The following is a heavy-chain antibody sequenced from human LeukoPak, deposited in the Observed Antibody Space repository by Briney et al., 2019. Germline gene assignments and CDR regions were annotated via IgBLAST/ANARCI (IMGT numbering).Heavy chain of an antibody. V-gene: IGHV1-2*02. CDR3: ARVRSSGTYFDACDI. J-gene: IGHJ3*02. D-gene: IGHD1-26*01. CDR1: GYILTDYY. Sequence: ASVKVSCKTSGYILTDYYIQWVRQAPGQGLEWMGWINPKTGGINYAQKFQGRVTMTGDTSISTAYMELNSLTSDDTAMYFCARVRSSGTYFDACDIFGQGTMVTVSS. CDR2: INPKTGGI.